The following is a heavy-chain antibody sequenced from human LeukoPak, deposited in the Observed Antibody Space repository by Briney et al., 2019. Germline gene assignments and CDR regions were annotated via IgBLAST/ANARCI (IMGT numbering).Heavy chain of an antibody. Sequence: GGSLRLSCAASGSTFSTNAMHWVRQAPGKGLEWVAIIWSDGRNKYYGDSVKGRFTISSDNSKNTLYLQMNSLRAEDTAVYYCARDGQRGYDFDYWGQGTLVTVSS. J-gene: IGHJ4*02. D-gene: IGHD5-12*01. CDR1: GSTFSTNA. CDR2: IWSDGRNK. V-gene: IGHV3-33*01. CDR3: ARDGQRGYDFDY.